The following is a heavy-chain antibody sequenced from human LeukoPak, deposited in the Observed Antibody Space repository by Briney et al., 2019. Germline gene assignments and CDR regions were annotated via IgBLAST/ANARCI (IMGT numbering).Heavy chain of an antibody. Sequence: GGSLRLSCAASGFTFSSYWMNWVRQAPGEGPEWVANIKQDGSEKYYVDSVKGRFTISRDNAKNSLHLQMNSLRVEDTAVYYCARGHNSASDYWGRGTLVTVSS. CDR2: IKQDGSEK. CDR1: GFTFSSYW. D-gene: IGHD1-1*01. V-gene: IGHV3-7*01. CDR3: ARGHNSASDY. J-gene: IGHJ4*02.